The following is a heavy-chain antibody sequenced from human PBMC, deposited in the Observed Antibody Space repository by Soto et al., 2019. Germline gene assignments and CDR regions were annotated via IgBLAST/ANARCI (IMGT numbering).Heavy chain of an antibody. CDR3: ARDQTLLDY. J-gene: IGHJ4*02. CDR1: GYTFTTYG. D-gene: IGHD2-21*01. V-gene: IGHV1-18*01. CDR2: XSXYXXXX. Sequence: GASVKVSCKASGYTFTTYGINWVRQAPGQGLEXXGWXSXYXXXXXXAQKLQDRVTMTTDTSTSTAYMELRSLRYDDTAVYYCARDQTLLDYWGQGTLVTVSS.